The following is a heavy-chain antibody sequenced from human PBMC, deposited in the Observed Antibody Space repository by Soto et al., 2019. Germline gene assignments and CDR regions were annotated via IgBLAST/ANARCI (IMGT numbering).Heavy chain of an antibody. CDR1: GGTFNVYT. D-gene: IGHD6-13*01. Sequence: QVQLVQSGAEVKKPGSSVKVSCKASGGTFNVYTIIWVRQAPGQGLEWKGRIIPMLAITNYAQRFQGRVTLTADTSTTTAYMELSSLTSEDTAVYYCALGSWSGETFDIWGQGTLVTVSS. V-gene: IGHV1-69*02. CDR3: ALGSWSGETFDI. CDR2: IIPMLAIT. J-gene: IGHJ3*02.